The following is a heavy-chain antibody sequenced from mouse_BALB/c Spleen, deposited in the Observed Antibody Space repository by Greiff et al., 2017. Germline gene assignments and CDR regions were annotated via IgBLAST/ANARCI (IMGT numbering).Heavy chain of an antibody. J-gene: IGHJ3*01. CDR1: GYTFTDYV. CDR2: IYPGSGST. V-gene: IGHV1-81*01. Sequence: QVQLQQSGPELVKPGASVKMSCKASGYTFTDYVISWVKQRTGQGLEWIGEIYPGSGSTYYNEKFKGKATLTADKSSNTAYMQLSSLTSEDSAVYFCARRAYYGNYGFAYWGQGTLVTVSA. D-gene: IGHD2-10*01. CDR3: ARRAYYGNYGFAY.